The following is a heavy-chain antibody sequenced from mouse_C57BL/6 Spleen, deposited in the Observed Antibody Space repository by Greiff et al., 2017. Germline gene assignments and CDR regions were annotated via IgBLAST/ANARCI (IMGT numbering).Heavy chain of an antibody. J-gene: IGHJ2*01. D-gene: IGHD1-1*02. CDR2: IYPGDGDT. CDR3: ARGGGVDY. CDR1: GYAFSSSW. V-gene: IGHV1-82*01. Sequence: VKLLESGPELVKPGASVKISCKASGYAFSSSWMNWVKQRPGKGLEWIGRIYPGDGDTNYNGKFKGKATLTADKSSSTAYMQLSSLTSEDSAVYFCARGGGVDYWGQGTTLTVSS.